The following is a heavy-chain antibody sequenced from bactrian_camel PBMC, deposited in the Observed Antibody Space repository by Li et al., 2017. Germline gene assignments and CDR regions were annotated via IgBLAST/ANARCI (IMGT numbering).Heavy chain of an antibody. CDR2: IFDRT. V-gene: IGHV3S55*01. D-gene: IGHD2*01. Sequence: QLVESGGGSVQAGGNLTLSCATPALTPSGYCMGWFRQAPGKEREGVAAIFDRTYYAGSVKGRFAISKGSPENTLHLQMNSLKPEDTGTYFCAVAGDAAVCSELCSGGFCLHDFSHWGQGT. J-gene: IGHJ4*01. CDR1: ALTPSGYC. CDR3: AVAGDAAVCSELCSGGFCLHDFSH.